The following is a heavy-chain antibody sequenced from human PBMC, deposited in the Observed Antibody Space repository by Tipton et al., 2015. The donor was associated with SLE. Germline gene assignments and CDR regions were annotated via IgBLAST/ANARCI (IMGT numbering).Heavy chain of an antibody. V-gene: IGHV4-34*01. CDR3: DRVAVAFNWFDP. CDR1: GGSFSGYF. J-gene: IGHJ5*02. D-gene: IGHD6-19*01. Sequence: TLSLTCVVYGGSFSGYFWSWIRQPPGKGLEWIGEINHGGSTNHNSSLKSRVTLSVDTSKSQFFLRLTSVTAADTAVFFCDRVAVAFNWFDPWGQGTLVTVSS. CDR2: INHGGST.